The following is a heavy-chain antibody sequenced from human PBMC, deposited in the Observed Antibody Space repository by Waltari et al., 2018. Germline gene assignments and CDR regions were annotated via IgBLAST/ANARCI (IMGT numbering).Heavy chain of an antibody. CDR2: ISSSSSYI. J-gene: IGHJ4*02. D-gene: IGHD3-10*01. CDR1: GLTFRSSS. Sequence: EVQLVESGGGLVKPGGSLRLSCAAPGLTFRSSSMNWVRQAPGKGLEWVSSISSSSSYIYYADSVKGRFTISRDNAKNSLYLQMNSLRAEDTAVYYCARDRGFLMVQGVAFDYWGQGTLVTVSS. V-gene: IGHV3-21*01. CDR3: ARDRGFLMVQGVAFDY.